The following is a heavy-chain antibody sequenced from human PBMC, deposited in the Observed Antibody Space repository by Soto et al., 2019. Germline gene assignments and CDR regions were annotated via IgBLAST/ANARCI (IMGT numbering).Heavy chain of an antibody. CDR1: GDTLTRHH. CDR2: IDPNGGST. Sequence: ASVKVSCKASGDTLTRHHIHWMRQAPGQGLEWVGKIDPNGGSTIYAQKFQDRVIMTRDTSTRTVYMELGSLQSDDTAVYYCAVSVEAPAIPTFDNWGQGALVTVS. V-gene: IGHV1-46*01. D-gene: IGHD6-19*01. J-gene: IGHJ4*02. CDR3: AVSVEAPAIPTFDN.